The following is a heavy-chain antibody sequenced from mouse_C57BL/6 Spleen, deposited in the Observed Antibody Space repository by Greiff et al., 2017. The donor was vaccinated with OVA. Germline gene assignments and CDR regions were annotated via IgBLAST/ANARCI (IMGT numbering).Heavy chain of an antibody. D-gene: IGHD1-1*01. CDR3: ARFDYYGSSPYWYFDV. CDR1: GYTFTSYW. V-gene: IGHV1-52*01. CDR2: IDPSDSET. Sequence: QVQLQQPGAELVRPGSSVKLSCKASGYTFTSYWMHWVKQRPIQGLEWIGNIDPSDSETHYNQKFKDKATLTVDKSSSTAYMQLSSLTSEDSAVYYCARFDYYGSSPYWYFDVWGTGTTVTVSS. J-gene: IGHJ1*03.